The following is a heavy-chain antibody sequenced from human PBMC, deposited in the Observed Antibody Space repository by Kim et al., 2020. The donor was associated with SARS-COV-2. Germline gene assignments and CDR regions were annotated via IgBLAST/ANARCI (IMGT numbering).Heavy chain of an antibody. CDR2: IYHSGST. V-gene: IGHV4-38-2*02. J-gene: IGHJ4*02. D-gene: IGHD3-9*01. CDR3: ARNHGDINYDILTGYYNPYYCDY. CDR1: GYSISSGYY. Sequence: SETLSLTCTVSGYSISSGYYWGWIRQPPGKGLEWIGSIYHSGSTYYNPSLKSRVTISVDTSKNQFSLKLSSVTAADTAVYYCARNHGDINYDILTGYYNPYYCDYWGQGTLVTVSS.